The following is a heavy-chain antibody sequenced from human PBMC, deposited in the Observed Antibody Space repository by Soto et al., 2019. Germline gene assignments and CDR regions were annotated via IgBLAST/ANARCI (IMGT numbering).Heavy chain of an antibody. D-gene: IGHD3-22*01. CDR3: ATTRKYYYDSSGYDAFDI. CDR1: GFTFTSSA. CDR2: IVVGSGNT. V-gene: IGHV1-58*01. Sequence: GASVKVSCKASGFTFTSSAVQWVRQARGQRLEWIGWIVVGSGNTNYAQKFQGWVTMTRDTSISTAYMELSRLRSDDTAVYYCATTRKYYYDSSGYDAFDIWGQGTMVTVSS. J-gene: IGHJ3*02.